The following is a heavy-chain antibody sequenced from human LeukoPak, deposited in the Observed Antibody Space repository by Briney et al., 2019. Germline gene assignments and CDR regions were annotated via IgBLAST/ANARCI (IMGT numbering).Heavy chain of an antibody. CDR1: GYTFTSYY. D-gene: IGHD6-19*01. Sequence: ASVKVSCKASGYTFTSYYMHWVRQAPGQGLEWMGIINPSGGSTSYAQKFQGRVTMTRDTSTSTVYMELSSLRAEDTAVYYCARDRPSIAVAGEDAFDIWGQGTMVTVSS. CDR2: INPSGGST. CDR3: ARDRPSIAVAGEDAFDI. J-gene: IGHJ3*02. V-gene: IGHV1-46*01.